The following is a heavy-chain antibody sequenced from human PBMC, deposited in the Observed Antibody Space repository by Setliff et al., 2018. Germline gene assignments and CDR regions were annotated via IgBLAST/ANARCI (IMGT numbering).Heavy chain of an antibody. J-gene: IGHJ3*02. CDR3: ARVPRFTDTRNAFDI. Sequence: PSETLSLTCAVSGYFISSGYYWGWIRQPPGKGLEWIGSIYYSGSTYYNPSLKSRVTISVDTSKNQFSLKLSSVTAADTAVYYCARVPRFTDTRNAFDIWGQGTMVTV. CDR2: IYYSGST. V-gene: IGHV4-38-2*01. D-gene: IGHD5-18*01. CDR1: GYFISSGYY.